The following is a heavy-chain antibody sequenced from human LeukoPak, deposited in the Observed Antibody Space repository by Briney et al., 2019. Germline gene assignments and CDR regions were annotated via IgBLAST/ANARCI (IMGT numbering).Heavy chain of an antibody. V-gene: IGHV1-3*01. J-gene: IGHJ4*02. CDR3: ARDLRFGELLAFDY. D-gene: IGHD3-10*01. Sequence: GASVKVSCKASGYTFTSYAMHWVRQAPGQRLEWMGWINAGNGNTKYSQKFQGRVTITRDTSASTAYMELSSLRSDDTAVYYCARDLRFGELLAFDYWGQGTLVTVSS. CDR2: INAGNGNT. CDR1: GYTFTSYA.